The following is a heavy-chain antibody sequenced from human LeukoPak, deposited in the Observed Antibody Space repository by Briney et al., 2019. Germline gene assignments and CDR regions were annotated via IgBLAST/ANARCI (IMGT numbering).Heavy chain of an antibody. Sequence: SETLSLTCSVSGGSLDPYYWSWIRQPPGKGLEWIGYFFYSGSTNYNPSLKSRVIISIDTAKNQISLSLSSVTAADTAVYYCARDRDEGFDLWGRGTLVTVSS. CDR1: GGSLDPYY. V-gene: IGHV4-59*01. CDR3: ARDRDEGFDL. J-gene: IGHJ2*01. CDR2: FFYSGST.